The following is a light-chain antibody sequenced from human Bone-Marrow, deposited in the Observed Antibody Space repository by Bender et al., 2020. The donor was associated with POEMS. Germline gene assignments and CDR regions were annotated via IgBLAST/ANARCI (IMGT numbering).Light chain of an antibody. V-gene: IGLV1-44*01. CDR2: SGH. Sequence: QSVLTQPPSASGTPGQRVTISCSGGSSNIGAHAVNWYQHLPGTAPKLLIYSGHRRPSEVPDRFSGSRSGTSASLASSGLQSEDEADYYCAVWDDSLNGWVFGGGTKLTVL. J-gene: IGLJ3*02. CDR1: SSNIGAHA. CDR3: AVWDDSLNGWV.